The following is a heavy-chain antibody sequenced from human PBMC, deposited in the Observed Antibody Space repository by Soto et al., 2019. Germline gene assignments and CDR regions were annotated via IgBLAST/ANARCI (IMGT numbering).Heavy chain of an antibody. CDR3: ARARVATPRLEETFET. V-gene: IGHV5-51*01. Sequence: PGESPKISCKGSGYSFSTYWLAWVRQMPGKGLEYMGIIYPGDSDARYSPSFQGQVTISADKSINTAYLQCSSLKASDTAIYYCARARVATPRLEETFETWGHGTPVTVSS. J-gene: IGHJ4*03. CDR1: GYSFSTYW. D-gene: IGHD5-12*01. CDR2: IYPGDSDA.